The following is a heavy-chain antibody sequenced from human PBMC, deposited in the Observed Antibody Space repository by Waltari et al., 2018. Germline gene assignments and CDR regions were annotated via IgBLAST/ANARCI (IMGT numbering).Heavy chain of an antibody. CDR1: GFTFSSYA. V-gene: IGHV3-30-3*01. Sequence: QVQLVESGGGVVQPGRSLRLSCAASGFTFSSYAMHGVRQAPGKGLEWVAVISYDGSNKYYADSVKGRFTISRDNSKNTLYLQMNSLRAEDTAVYYCARDPEWLLSGYYFDYWGQGTLVTVSS. CDR3: ARDPEWLLSGYYFDY. CDR2: ISYDGSNK. J-gene: IGHJ4*02. D-gene: IGHD3-3*01.